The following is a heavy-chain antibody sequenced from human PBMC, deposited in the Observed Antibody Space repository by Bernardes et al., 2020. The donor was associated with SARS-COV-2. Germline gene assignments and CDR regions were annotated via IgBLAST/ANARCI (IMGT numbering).Heavy chain of an antibody. CDR2: IRGSGAYT. CDR3: AKDKDLSLPAGTVDY. Sequence: RGSLRLSCAASGFTFSTYAMSWVRQTPGKWLECVASIRGSGAYTYYADSVKGRFTISRDNSRDTLYLQMNSLRAEDTAVYYCAKDKDLSLPAGTVDYWGQGTLVTVSS. V-gene: IGHV3-23*01. CDR1: GFTFSTYA. D-gene: IGHD6-13*01. J-gene: IGHJ4*02.